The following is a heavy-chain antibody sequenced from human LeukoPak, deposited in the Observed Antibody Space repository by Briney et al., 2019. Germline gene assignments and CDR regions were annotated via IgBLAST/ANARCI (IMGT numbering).Heavy chain of an antibody. CDR2: ISVSGGST. V-gene: IGHV3-23*01. D-gene: IGHD3-10*01. J-gene: IGHJ6*02. Sequence: PGWSLRLSCAASGFTFSTYAMSWVRQAPGKGLEWVSVISVSGGSTYYAASVKGRFTISRDNAKNTLYLQMNSLRAEATAVYYCAKDGDYYGSRSYPYSCYDMDVWGQGTTVTVSS. CDR1: GFTFSTYA. CDR3: AKDGDYYGSRSYPYSCYDMDV.